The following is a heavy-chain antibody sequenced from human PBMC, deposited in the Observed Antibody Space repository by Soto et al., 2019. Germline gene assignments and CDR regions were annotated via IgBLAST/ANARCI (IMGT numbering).Heavy chain of an antibody. V-gene: IGHV4-31*03. J-gene: IGHJ4*02. CDR2: IYYSGTT. Sequence: TSETLSLTCTVSGGSVSSGGYYWSWIRQHPGTGLEWIGYIYYSGTTYFNPSHKSRASISLDTSKNEFSLKLTSVTAADTAVYYCARRALPQGINGVCYNDGVWDYWGQGATVTVSS. CDR3: ARRALPQGINGVCYNDGVWDY. CDR1: GGSVSSGGYY. D-gene: IGHD2-8*01.